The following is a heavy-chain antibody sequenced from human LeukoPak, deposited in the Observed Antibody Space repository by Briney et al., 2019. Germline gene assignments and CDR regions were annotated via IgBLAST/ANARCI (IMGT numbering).Heavy chain of an antibody. CDR3: AKSNGYGLIDI. D-gene: IGHD3-22*01. J-gene: IGHJ3*02. CDR2: IYSGST. Sequence: PSETLSLTCTVSGGSISSYYWSWIRQPPGKGLEWIGYIYSGSTYYSPSLKSRVTISLDTSRNQFSLKLNSVTAADTAVYYCAKSNGYGLIDIWGQGTMVTVSS. CDR1: GGSISSYY. V-gene: IGHV4-59*12.